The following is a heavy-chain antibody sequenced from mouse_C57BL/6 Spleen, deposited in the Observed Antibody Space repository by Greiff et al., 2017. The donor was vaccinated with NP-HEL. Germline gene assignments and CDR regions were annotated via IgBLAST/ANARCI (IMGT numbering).Heavy chain of an antibody. J-gene: IGHJ2*01. Sequence: EVMLVESGGGLVKPGGSLKLSCAASGFTFSDYGMHWVRQAPEKGLEWVAYISSGSSTIYYADTVKGRFTISRDNAKNTLFLQMTSLRSEDTAMYYCARDRYSNFDYWGQGTTLTVSS. CDR3: ARDRYSNFDY. CDR1: GFTFSDYG. CDR2: ISSGSSTI. V-gene: IGHV5-17*01. D-gene: IGHD2-5*01.